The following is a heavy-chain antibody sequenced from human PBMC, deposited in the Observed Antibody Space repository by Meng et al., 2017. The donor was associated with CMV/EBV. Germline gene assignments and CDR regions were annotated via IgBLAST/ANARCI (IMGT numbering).Heavy chain of an antibody. CDR2: IIPILGIA. D-gene: IGHD3-22*01. Sequence: SVKVSCKDSGGTFSSYAISWVRQAPGQGLEWMGGIIPILGIANYAQKFQGRVTITADKSTSTAYMELSSLRSEDTAVYYCARVPYYYDSSGYYSNWFDPWGQGTLVTVSS. CDR1: GGTFSSYA. J-gene: IGHJ5*02. CDR3: ARVPYYYDSSGYYSNWFDP. V-gene: IGHV1-69*10.